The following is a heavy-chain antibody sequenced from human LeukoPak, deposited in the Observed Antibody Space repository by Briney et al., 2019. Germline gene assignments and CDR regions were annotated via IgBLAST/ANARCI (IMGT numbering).Heavy chain of an antibody. CDR3: ARGGSYGGYHSY. D-gene: IGHD4-23*01. CDR1: GFTFSSYV. CDR2: ISYDGSNE. J-gene: IGHJ4*02. V-gene: IGHV3-30*04. Sequence: PGGSLRLSCAASGFTFSSYVMHWVRQAPGKGLEWVAIISYDGSNEYYADSVKGRFTISRDNSKNTLYLQMNSLRAEDTALYYCARGGSYGGYHSYWGQGTLVTVSS.